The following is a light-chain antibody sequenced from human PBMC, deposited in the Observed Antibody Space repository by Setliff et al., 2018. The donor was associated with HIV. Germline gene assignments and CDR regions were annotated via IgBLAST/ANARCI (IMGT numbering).Light chain of an antibody. CDR1: SSDVGAYNY. Sequence: QSALAQPASVSGSPGQSITISCTGTSSDVGAYNYVSWYQQHPGKAPKLMIYDVSNRPSGVSNRFSCSKSGNTASLTISGLQAEDEADYYCSSYTSSYTFVFGTGTKVTVL. CDR3: SSYTSSYTFV. J-gene: IGLJ1*01. CDR2: DVS. V-gene: IGLV2-14*03.